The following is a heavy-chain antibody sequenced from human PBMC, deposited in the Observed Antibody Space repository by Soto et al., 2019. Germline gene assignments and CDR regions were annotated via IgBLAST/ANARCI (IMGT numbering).Heavy chain of an antibody. J-gene: IGHJ6*02. CDR2: IDPSDSYT. CDR1: GYSFTSYW. CDR3: ARIPPFDAPGTTQYYYYYGMDV. Sequence: GESLKISCKGSGYSFTSYWISWVRQMPGKGLEWMGRIDPSDSYTNYSPSFQGHVTISADKSISAAYLQWSSLKASDTAMYYCARIPPFDAPGTTQYYYYYGMDVWGQGTTVTVSS. V-gene: IGHV5-10-1*01. D-gene: IGHD1-7*01.